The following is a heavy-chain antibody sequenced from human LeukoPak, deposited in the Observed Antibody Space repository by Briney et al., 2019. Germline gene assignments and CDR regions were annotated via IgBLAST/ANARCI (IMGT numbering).Heavy chain of an antibody. CDR1: GGSLTYYY. Sequence: PSETLSLTCSVSGGSLTYYYWTWIRQPPGRRPEWIGFIYYSGSTNYNPSLKSRVTISVDTSKNQFSLKLSSVTAADTAVYYCARSPLPYYDSSGYPYYFDYWGQGTLVTVSS. J-gene: IGHJ4*02. V-gene: IGHV4-59*01. D-gene: IGHD3-22*01. CDR3: ARSPLPYYDSSGYPYYFDY. CDR2: IYYSGST.